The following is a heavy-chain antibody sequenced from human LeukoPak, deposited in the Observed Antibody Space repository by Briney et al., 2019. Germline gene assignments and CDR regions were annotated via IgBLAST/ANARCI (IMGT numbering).Heavy chain of an antibody. CDR3: ARRSAYDSSGYWEYFDY. CDR2: INPNSGGT. CDR1: GYTFTGYY. D-gene: IGHD3-22*01. V-gene: IGHV1-2*02. Sequence: ASVKVSCKASGYTFTGYYMHWVRQAPGQGLEWMGWINPNSGGTNYAQKFQGRVTMTRDTSISTAYMELSRLRSDDTAVYYCARRSAYDSSGYWEYFDYWGQGTLVTVSS. J-gene: IGHJ4*02.